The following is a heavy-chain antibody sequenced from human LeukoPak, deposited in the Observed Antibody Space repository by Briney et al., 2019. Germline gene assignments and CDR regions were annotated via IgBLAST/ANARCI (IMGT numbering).Heavy chain of an antibody. J-gene: IGHJ4*02. CDR1: GFTFSSYA. V-gene: IGHV3-30-3*01. CDR2: ISYDGSNK. Sequence: GGSLRLSCAASGFTFSSYAMHWVRQAPGKGLEWVAVISYDGSNKYYADSVKGRFTISRDNSKNTLYLQMNSLRAEDTAVYYCARDLARYCSSTSCTPPDYWGQGTLVTVSS. D-gene: IGHD2-2*01. CDR3: ARDLARYCSSTSCTPPDY.